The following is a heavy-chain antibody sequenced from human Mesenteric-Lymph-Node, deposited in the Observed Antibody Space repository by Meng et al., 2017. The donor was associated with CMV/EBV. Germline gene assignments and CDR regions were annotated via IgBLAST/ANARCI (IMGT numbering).Heavy chain of an antibody. Sequence: GGSLRLSCAASGFTFGTYSMHWVRQSPGKGLEWVAFIRDDGSSKYYADSVKGRFTISRDNSKNTLYLQMNSLRPEDTAVYYCARGRIRSYPFWSAYYFDYWGQGTLVTVSS. V-gene: IGHV3-30*02. CDR2: IRDDGSSK. J-gene: IGHJ4*02. CDR3: ARGRIRSYPFWSAYYFDY. CDR1: GFTFGTYS. D-gene: IGHD3-3*01.